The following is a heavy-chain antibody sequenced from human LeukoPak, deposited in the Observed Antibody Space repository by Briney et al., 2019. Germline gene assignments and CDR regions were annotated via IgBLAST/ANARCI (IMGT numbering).Heavy chain of an antibody. V-gene: IGHV3-30*02. CDR1: GFTFKTYG. D-gene: IGHD6-13*01. Sequence: GGSLRLSCAASGFTFKTYGWHWVRQAPGKGLEWVAFIRNDGSTKYYADSVKGRFTISRDNSKNTLYLDMNSLTIEETAVYYCAKVHTSSWGFFEVWGRGAPVTVSS. CDR2: IRNDGSTK. CDR3: AKVHTSSWGFFEV. J-gene: IGHJ2*01.